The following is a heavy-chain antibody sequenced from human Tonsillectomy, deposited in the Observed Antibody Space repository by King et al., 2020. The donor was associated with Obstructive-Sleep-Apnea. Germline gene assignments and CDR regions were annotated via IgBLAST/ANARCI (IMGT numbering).Heavy chain of an antibody. J-gene: IGHJ4*02. D-gene: IGHD3-10*01. CDR1: GFTFSSYG. CDR3: AKCYTAGGYYNGPRG. CDR2: ISYDGNNK. Sequence: VQLVESGGGVVQPGGSLRLSCAASGFTFSSYGMHWVRQAPGKGLEWVAVISYDGNNKYYADSVQGRFTISRDNSKNTMYLRMNSLRARDTAMYYCAKCYTAGGYYNGPRGWGQGTLVTVSS. V-gene: IGHV3-30*18.